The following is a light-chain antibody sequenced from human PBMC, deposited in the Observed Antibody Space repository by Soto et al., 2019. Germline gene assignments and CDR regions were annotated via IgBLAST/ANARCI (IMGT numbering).Light chain of an antibody. Sequence: EIVLTQSPATLSSFPGDRVTLSCRASQAVNTRLAWYQHKPGQAPRLLIYLASNRAAGVPARFSGSGSGTDFTLTISDVEPEDFAVYYCQQYDNSLAFGGGTKVEIK. CDR1: QAVNTR. V-gene: IGKV3D-11*03. CDR3: QQYDNSLA. J-gene: IGKJ4*01. CDR2: LAS.